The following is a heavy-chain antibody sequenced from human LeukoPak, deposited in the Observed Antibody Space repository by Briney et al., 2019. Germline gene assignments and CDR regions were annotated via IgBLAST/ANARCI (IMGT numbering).Heavy chain of an antibody. Sequence: GGSLRLSCAASGFTFSSYSMNWVRQAPGKGLEWVSYISSSSSTIYYADSVKGRFTISRDNAKNTLYLQMNSLRAEDTAVYYCARDSTADYWGQGTLVTVSS. D-gene: IGHD2-2*01. V-gene: IGHV3-48*04. J-gene: IGHJ4*02. CDR3: ARDSTADY. CDR2: ISSSSSTI. CDR1: GFTFSSYS.